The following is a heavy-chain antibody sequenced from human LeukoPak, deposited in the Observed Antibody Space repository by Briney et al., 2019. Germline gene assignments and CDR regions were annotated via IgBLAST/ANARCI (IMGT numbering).Heavy chain of an antibody. CDR1: GFTFSSYA. D-gene: IGHD5-18*01. V-gene: IGHV3-30-3*01. CDR3: ARGGYHAYYLDY. Sequence: GGSLRLSCAASGFTFSSYAMHWVRQAPGKGLEWVAVISYDGSNKYYADSVKGRFTISRDNSKNTLYLQMNSLRPEDTAVYYCARGGYHAYYLDYWGQGSLVTVSS. CDR2: ISYDGSNK. J-gene: IGHJ4*02.